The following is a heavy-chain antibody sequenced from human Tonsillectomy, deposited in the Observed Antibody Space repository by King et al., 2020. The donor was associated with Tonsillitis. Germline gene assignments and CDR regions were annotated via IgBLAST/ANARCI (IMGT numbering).Heavy chain of an antibody. CDR1: GYTFTGYY. D-gene: IGHD3-10*01. J-gene: IGHJ4*02. CDR3: ARGPFRYGSGSYPFDY. CDR2: INPNSGGT. V-gene: IGHV1-2*02. Sequence: QLVQSGAEVKKPGASVKVSCKASGYTFTGYYMHWVRQAPGQGLEWMGWINPNSGGTNYAQKFQGRVTITRDTSISTAYMELSRLRSDDTAVYYCARGPFRYGSGSYPFDYWGKGTLVTVSS.